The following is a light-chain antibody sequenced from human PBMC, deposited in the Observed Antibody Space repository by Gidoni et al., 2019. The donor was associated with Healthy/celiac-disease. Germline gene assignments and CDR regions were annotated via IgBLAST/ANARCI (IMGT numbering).Light chain of an antibody. Sequence: DIQMTQSPSTLPASVGDRVTITCRANQSISSWLAWYQQKPGKAPKLLIYDASGLESGVPSRCSGSGAGTEFTLNISSLQPVDFATYYGQQYNSYYSFGQGTKLEIK. CDR3: QQYNSYYS. CDR1: QSISSW. V-gene: IGKV1-5*01. CDR2: DAS. J-gene: IGKJ2*01.